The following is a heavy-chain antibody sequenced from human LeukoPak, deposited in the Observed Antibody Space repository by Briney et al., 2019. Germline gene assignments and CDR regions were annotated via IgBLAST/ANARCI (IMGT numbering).Heavy chain of an antibody. CDR2: ISYDGSNK. D-gene: IGHD3-10*01. V-gene: IGHV3-30*18. CDR3: AKSGEEVLLWFGELLD. CDR1: GFTFSSYG. Sequence: GRSLRLSCAASGFTFSSYGMHWVRQAPGKGLEWVAVISYDGSNKYYADSVKGRFTISRDNSKNTLYLQMNSLRAVDTAVYYCAKSGEEVLLWFGELLDWGQGTLVTVSS. J-gene: IGHJ4*02.